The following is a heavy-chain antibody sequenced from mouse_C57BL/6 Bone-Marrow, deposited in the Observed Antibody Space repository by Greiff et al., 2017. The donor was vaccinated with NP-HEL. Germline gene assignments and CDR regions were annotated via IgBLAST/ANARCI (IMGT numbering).Heavy chain of an antibody. Sequence: EVQLQESGAELVRPGASVKLSCTASGFNIKDDYMHWVKQRPEQGLEWIGWIDPENGDTEYASKFQGKATITADTSSNTAYLQLSSLTSEDTAVYYCTMSSFAYWGQGTLVTVSA. CDR2: IDPENGDT. CDR1: GFNIKDDY. V-gene: IGHV14-4*01. J-gene: IGHJ3*01. CDR3: TMSSFAY.